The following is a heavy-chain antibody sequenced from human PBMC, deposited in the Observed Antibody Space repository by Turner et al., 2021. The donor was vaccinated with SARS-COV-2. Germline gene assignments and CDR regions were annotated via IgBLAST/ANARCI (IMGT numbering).Heavy chain of an antibody. CDR3: AKGYSYAYYYGLDV. CDR1: GFTFSSYA. Sequence: QVQLVESGGGVVKPGRSVRPSCAASGFTFSSYAMHWVRQAPGKGLEWVAVISYDGSNKDYADSVKCRFTISRDNSKNTLYLQMNSLRAEDTAVYYCAKGYSYAYYYGLDVWGQGTTVTVSS. CDR2: ISYDGSNK. V-gene: IGHV3-30*18. D-gene: IGHD5-18*01. J-gene: IGHJ6*02.